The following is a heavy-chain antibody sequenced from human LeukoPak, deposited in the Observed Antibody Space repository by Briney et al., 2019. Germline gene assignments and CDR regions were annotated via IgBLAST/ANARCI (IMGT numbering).Heavy chain of an antibody. CDR2: INPNSGGT. Sequence: ASVKVSCKASGYTFTGYYMHWVRQAPGQGLEWMGWINPNSGGTNYTQKFQGRVTMTRDTSISTAYMEVSRLTSDDTAVFYCAREGSGYPYWGQGTLVTVSS. CDR1: GYTFTGYY. J-gene: IGHJ4*02. CDR3: AREGSGYPY. D-gene: IGHD5-12*01. V-gene: IGHV1-2*02.